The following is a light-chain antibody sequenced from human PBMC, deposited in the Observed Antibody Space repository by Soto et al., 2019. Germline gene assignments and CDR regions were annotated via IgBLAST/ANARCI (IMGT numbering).Light chain of an antibody. CDR3: GTWDSSLNAYV. V-gene: IGLV1-51*01. Sequence: QSVLTQPPSVSAAPGQKVTISCSGSSSNVGNNYVSWYQHLPRAAPKFLLYDNNKRPSGVPERFSASKSGTSATLGIAGLQTGDEADYYCGTWDSSLNAYVFGTGTKLTVL. CDR1: SSNVGNNY. J-gene: IGLJ1*01. CDR2: DNN.